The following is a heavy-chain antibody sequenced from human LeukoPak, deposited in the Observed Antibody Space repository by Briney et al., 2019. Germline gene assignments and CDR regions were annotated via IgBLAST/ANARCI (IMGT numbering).Heavy chain of an antibody. CDR3: AKDGMWADSSGYYYDY. CDR2: IRYDGSNK. CDR1: GFTFSSYA. J-gene: IGHJ4*02. V-gene: IGHV3-30*02. D-gene: IGHD3-22*01. Sequence: GGSLRLSCAASGFTFSSYAMSWVRQAPGKGLEWVTFIRYDGSNKYSADSVKGRFTISRDNSKNTLYLQMNSLRAEDTAVYYCAKDGMWADSSGYYYDYWGQGTLVTVSS.